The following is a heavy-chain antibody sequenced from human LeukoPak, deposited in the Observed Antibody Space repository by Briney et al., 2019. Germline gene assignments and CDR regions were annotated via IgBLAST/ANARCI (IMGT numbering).Heavy chain of an antibody. Sequence: PSETLSLTCSVSGYSITSGYFWGWIRQPAGKGLEWIGRIYTSGSTNYNPSLKSRVTMSVDTSKNQFSLKLSSVTAADTAVYYCARDFPNYYDSSDAFDIWGQGTMVTVSS. CDR1: GYSITSGYF. D-gene: IGHD3-22*01. CDR3: ARDFPNYYDSSDAFDI. CDR2: IYTSGST. J-gene: IGHJ3*02. V-gene: IGHV4-4*07.